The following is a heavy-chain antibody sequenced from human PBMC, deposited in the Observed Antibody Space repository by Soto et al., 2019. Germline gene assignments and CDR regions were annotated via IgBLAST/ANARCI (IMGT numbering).Heavy chain of an antibody. Sequence: GASVKVSCKASGGTFSSYAISWVRQAPGQGLEWMGGIIPIFGTANYAQKFQGRVTITADESTSTAYMELSSLRSEDTAVYYCARDNVAARLFADYWGQGTLVTSPQ. CDR2: IIPIFGTA. J-gene: IGHJ4*02. CDR3: ARDNVAARLFADY. V-gene: IGHV1-69*13. D-gene: IGHD6-6*01. CDR1: GGTFSSYA.